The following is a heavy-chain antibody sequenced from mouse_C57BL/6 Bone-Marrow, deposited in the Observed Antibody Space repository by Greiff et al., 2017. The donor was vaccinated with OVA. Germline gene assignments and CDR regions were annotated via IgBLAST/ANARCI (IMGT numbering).Heavy chain of an antibody. CDR2: IRLKSDNYAT. CDR1: GFTFSNYW. Sequence: EVQLQESGGGLVQPGRSMKLSCVASGFTFSNYWMNWVRQSPEKGLEWVAQIRLKSDNYATHYAESVKGRFTISRDDSKSSVYLQMNNLRAEDTGIYYCTITTVDYYAMDYWGQGTSVTVSS. CDR3: TITTVDYYAMDY. V-gene: IGHV6-3*01. J-gene: IGHJ4*01. D-gene: IGHD1-1*01.